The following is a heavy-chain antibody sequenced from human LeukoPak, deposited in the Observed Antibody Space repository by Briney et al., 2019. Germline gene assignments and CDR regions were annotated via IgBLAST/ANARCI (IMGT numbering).Heavy chain of an antibody. D-gene: IGHD6-19*01. Sequence: SETLSLTCAVSGGSISSGGYSWSWIRQPPGKGLEWIGYIYYSGSTYYNPSLKSRVTISVDTSKDQFSLKLSSVTAADTAVYYCAGLNPGIAVAGGFDYWGQGTLVTVSS. CDR3: AGLNPGIAVAGGFDY. CDR2: IYYSGST. J-gene: IGHJ4*02. CDR1: GGSISSGGYS. V-gene: IGHV4-30-2*03.